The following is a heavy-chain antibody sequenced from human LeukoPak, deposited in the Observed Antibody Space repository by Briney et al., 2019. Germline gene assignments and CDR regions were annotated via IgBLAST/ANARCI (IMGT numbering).Heavy chain of an antibody. V-gene: IGHV4-30-2*01. CDR1: GGSISSGGYS. J-gene: IGHJ3*02. Sequence: SQTLSLTCAVSGGSISSGGYSWSWIRQPPGKGLEWIGYIYHSGSTYYNPSLKSRVTISVDRSKNQFSLKLSSVTAADTAVYYCARAPSYYGSGSYYAFDIWGHGTMVTVSS. CDR2: IYHSGST. CDR3: ARAPSYYGSGSYYAFDI. D-gene: IGHD3-10*01.